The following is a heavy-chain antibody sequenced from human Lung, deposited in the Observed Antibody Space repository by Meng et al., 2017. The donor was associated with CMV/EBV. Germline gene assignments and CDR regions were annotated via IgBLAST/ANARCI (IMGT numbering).Heavy chain of an antibody. CDR3: ARLAARGY. J-gene: IGHJ4*02. Sequence: GGSLRLSCAASGFTFSSFDMSWVRQAPEKGLEWVSTVSDTHGDTYYADSVKGRFTISRDNSKSTLYLQMNSLRADDTARYYCARLAARGYWGQGTLVTVSS. D-gene: IGHD6-6*01. CDR1: GFTFSSFD. CDR2: VSDTHGDT. V-gene: IGHV3-23*01.